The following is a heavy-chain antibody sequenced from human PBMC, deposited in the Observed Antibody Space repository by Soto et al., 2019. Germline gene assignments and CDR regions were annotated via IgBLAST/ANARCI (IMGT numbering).Heavy chain of an antibody. D-gene: IGHD3-10*01. CDR1: GFSFSDYY. V-gene: IGHV3-11*05. CDR3: ARTFGSPDV. J-gene: IGHJ6*02. CDR2: ISNSASYT. Sequence: QVQLVESGGGLVKPGGSLRLSCAASGFSFSDYYMSWIRQAPGKGLEWVAYISNSASYTMYVDSVKGRFTISRDNAKNSLYLQMDSLRAEDAAVYFCARTFGSPDVWGQGTTVTVSS.